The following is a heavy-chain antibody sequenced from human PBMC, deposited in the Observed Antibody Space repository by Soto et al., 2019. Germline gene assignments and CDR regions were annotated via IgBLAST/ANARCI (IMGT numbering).Heavy chain of an antibody. CDR1: GGSISRGGYY. CDR3: ARAQFSRVRGVIDYYYYYGMDV. CDR2: IYYSGST. Sequence: SETLSLTCTVSGGSISRGGYYWSWIRQHPGKGLEWIGYIYYSGSTYYNPSLKSRVTISVDTSKNQFPLKLSSVTAADTAVYYCARAQFSRVRGVIDYYYYYGMDVWGQGTTVTVSS. V-gene: IGHV4-31*03. D-gene: IGHD3-10*01. J-gene: IGHJ6*02.